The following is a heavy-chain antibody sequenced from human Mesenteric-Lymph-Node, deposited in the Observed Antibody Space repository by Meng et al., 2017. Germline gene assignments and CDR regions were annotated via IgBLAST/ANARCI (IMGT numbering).Heavy chain of an antibody. CDR2: IYSGGRT. Sequence: IYSGGRTEYADSVKGRFTISRDNAKNTLYLQMNSLRSDDTAVYYCARDRAGRAAFAFDIWGQGTMVTVSS. CDR3: ARDRAGRAAFAFDI. V-gene: IGHV3-53*05. D-gene: IGHD6-25*01. J-gene: IGHJ3*02.